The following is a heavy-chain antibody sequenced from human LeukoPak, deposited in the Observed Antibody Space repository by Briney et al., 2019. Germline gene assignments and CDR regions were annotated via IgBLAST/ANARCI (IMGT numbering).Heavy chain of an antibody. CDR2: ISSSSSYI. CDR1: GFTFSSYS. CDR3: ARGQYSSGYDAFDI. J-gene: IGHJ3*02. V-gene: IGHV3-21*01. Sequence: GGSLRLSCAASGFTFSSYSMNWVRQAPGKGLEWVSSISSSSSYIYYADSVKGRFTISRDNAKNSLYLQMNSLRAEDTAVYYCARGQYSSGYDAFDIWGQGTMVTVSS. D-gene: IGHD6-19*01.